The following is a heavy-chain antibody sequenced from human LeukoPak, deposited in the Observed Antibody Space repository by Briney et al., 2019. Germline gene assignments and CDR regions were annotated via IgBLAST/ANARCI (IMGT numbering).Heavy chain of an antibody. V-gene: IGHV1-2*06. D-gene: IGHD3-10*01. CDR2: INPNSGGT. J-gene: IGHJ6*02. CDR3: ARDRSGILGYYYNGMDV. CDR1: GYTITGYY. Sequence: ASVKVSCKASGYTITGYYMHWVRQAPGQGLEWMGRINPNSGGTNSIQKFQGRITMTRDTSISTAYMELSRLRSDDTAVYYCARDRSGILGYYYNGMDVWGQGTTVTVSS.